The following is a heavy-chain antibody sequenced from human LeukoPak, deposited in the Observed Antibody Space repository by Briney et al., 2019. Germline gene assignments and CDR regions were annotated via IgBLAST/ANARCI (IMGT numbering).Heavy chain of an antibody. CDR1: GFTFSSYA. D-gene: IGHD6-19*01. V-gene: IGHV3-23*01. J-gene: IGHJ4*02. CDR2: ISGSGGST. Sequence: HTGGSLRLSCAASGFTFSSYAMSWVRQAPGKGLEWVSAISGSGGSTYYADSVKGRFTISRDNSKNTLYLQMNSLRAEDTAVYYCATISPGIAVAGTVDYWGQGTLVTVSS. CDR3: ATISPGIAVAGTVDY.